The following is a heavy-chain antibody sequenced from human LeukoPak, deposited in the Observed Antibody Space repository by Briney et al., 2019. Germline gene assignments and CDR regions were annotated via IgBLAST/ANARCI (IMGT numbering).Heavy chain of an antibody. Sequence: GGSLRLSCAASGFTVSSNHMSWVRQAPGKGLEWVSSISSSSSYIYYADSVKGRFTISRDNAKNSLYLQMNSLRAEDTAVYYCARDATTAVVVPAASYYFDYWGQGTLVTVSS. CDR1: GFTVSSNH. J-gene: IGHJ4*02. V-gene: IGHV3-21*01. CDR3: ARDATTAVVVPAASYYFDY. D-gene: IGHD2-2*01. CDR2: ISSSSSYI.